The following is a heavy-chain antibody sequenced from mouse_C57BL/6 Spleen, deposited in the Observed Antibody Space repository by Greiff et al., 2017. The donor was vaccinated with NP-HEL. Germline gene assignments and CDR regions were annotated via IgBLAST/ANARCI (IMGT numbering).Heavy chain of an antibody. CDR1: GYAFSSYW. Sequence: QVHVKQSGAELVKPGASVKISCKASGYAFSSYWMNWVKQRPGKGLEWIGQIYPGDGDTNYNGKFKGKATLTADKSSSTAYMQLSSLTSEDSAVYFCARIGGHYYGSSSFAYWGQGTLVTVSA. D-gene: IGHD1-1*01. V-gene: IGHV1-80*01. J-gene: IGHJ3*01. CDR2: IYPGDGDT. CDR3: ARIGGHYYGSSSFAY.